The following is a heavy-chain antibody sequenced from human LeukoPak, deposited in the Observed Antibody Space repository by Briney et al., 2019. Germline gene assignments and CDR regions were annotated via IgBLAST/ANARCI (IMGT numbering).Heavy chain of an antibody. CDR2: ISSSGRTI. V-gene: IGHV3-48*03. D-gene: IGHD2-2*01. CDR1: GFTFSSYE. J-gene: IGHJ3*02. CDR3: ARGGYCSSTSCPWSAVDI. Sequence: PRGSSGLFCAASGFTFSSYEMNWVGQAPGKGLEWVSYISSSGRTISHADSVKGRFTISRDNAKNSLYLQMKSLRAEDTAAYYCARGGYCSSTSCPWSAVDIW.